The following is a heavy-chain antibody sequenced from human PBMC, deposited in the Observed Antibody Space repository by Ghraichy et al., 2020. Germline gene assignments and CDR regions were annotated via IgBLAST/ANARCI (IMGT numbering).Heavy chain of an antibody. CDR1: GYTFTSYD. J-gene: IGHJ6*02. CDR3: ARGSTMVRGVSPTGYYGMDV. V-gene: IGHV1-8*01. CDR2: MNPNSGNT. Sequence: ASVKVSCKASGYTFTSYDINWVRQATGQGLEWMGWMNPNSGNTVYAQNFQGRVTMTRNTSISTAYMELSSLRSDDTAVYYCARGSTMVRGVSPTGYYGMDVWGQGTTDNVSS. D-gene: IGHD3-10*01.